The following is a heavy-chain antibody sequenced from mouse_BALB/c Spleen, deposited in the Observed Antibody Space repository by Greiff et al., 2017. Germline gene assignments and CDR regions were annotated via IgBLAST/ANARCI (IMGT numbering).Heavy chain of an antibody. CDR1: GYTFTDYW. J-gene: IGHJ2*01. Sequence: VQLQQPGAELVMPGASVKMSCKASGYTFTDYWMHWVKQRPGQGLEWIGAIDTSDSYTSYNQKFKGKATLTVDESSSTAYMQLSSLTSEDSAVYYCALNYGYWGQGTTLTVSS. CDR3: ALNYGY. D-gene: IGHD1-1*01. V-gene: IGHV1-69*01. CDR2: IDTSDSYT.